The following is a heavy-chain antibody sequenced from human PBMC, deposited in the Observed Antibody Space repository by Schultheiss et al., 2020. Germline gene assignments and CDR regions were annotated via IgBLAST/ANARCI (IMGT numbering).Heavy chain of an antibody. Sequence: SETLSLTCTVSGGSISSGSYYWSWIRQPAGKGLEWIGRIYTSGSTNYNPSLKSRVTISVDTSKNQFSLKLSSVTAADTAVYYCARAYYYDSSGYDAFDILAQGAMVTVSS. CDR3: ARAYYYDSSGYDAFDI. CDR2: IYTSGST. V-gene: IGHV4-61*02. J-gene: IGHJ3*02. D-gene: IGHD3-22*01. CDR1: GGSISSGSYY.